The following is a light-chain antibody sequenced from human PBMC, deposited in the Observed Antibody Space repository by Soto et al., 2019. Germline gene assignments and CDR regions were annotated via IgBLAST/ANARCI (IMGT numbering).Light chain of an antibody. V-gene: IGKV4-1*01. Sequence: DIVMTQSPDSLAVSLSERATINCKSSQSFLYNSNNKNYLAWYQQKPGQPPKLLLYWASTRESGVPDRFSGSGSGTDFTLTISSLQAEDVAVYYCQQYYSSPFTFGPGTKVDIK. CDR3: QQYYSSPFT. CDR1: QSFLYNSNNKNY. J-gene: IGKJ3*01. CDR2: WAS.